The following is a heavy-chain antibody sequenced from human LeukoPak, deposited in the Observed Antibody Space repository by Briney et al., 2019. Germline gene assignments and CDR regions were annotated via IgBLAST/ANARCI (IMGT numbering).Heavy chain of an antibody. V-gene: IGHV4-39*01. J-gene: IGHJ4*02. Sequence: SETLSLTCTVSGGSISSSSYYWGWIRQPPGKGLEWIGNIYYSGSTNYNPSLKSRVTISVDTSKNQFSLKLSSVTAADTAVYYCARSGRYCHSTSCYAYDYWGQGTLVTVSS. CDR1: GGSISSSSYY. CDR2: IYYSGST. CDR3: ARSGRYCHSTSCYAYDY. D-gene: IGHD2-2*01.